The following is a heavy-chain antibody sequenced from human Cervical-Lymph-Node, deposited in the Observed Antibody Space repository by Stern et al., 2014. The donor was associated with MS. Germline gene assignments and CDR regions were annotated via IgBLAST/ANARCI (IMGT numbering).Heavy chain of an antibody. Sequence: QVQLQESGPGLVKPSQTLSLTCTVSGGSISSGDYLWSWIRQHPGKGLEWIGYIYYSGGAYNKSLKSRVTISVDTSKNQFSLKLSSVTAADTAVYYCARSSSWPHLFDYWGQGTLVTVSS. D-gene: IGHD6-13*01. J-gene: IGHJ4*02. CDR2: IYYSGGA. CDR3: ARSSSWPHLFDY. V-gene: IGHV4-31*03. CDR1: GGSISSGDYL.